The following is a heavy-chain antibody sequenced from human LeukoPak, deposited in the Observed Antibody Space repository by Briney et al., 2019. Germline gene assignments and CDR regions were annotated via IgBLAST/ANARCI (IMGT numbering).Heavy chain of an antibody. CDR1: GGSISRSSYY. CDR3: ARVIGSSWYMGHY. D-gene: IGHD6-13*01. Sequence: SETLSLTCTVSGGSISRSSYYWGWIRQPPGKGLEWIGSMYYSGSTYYNPSLKSRVTISVDTSKNQFSLKLSSVTAADTAVYYCARVIGSSWYMGHYWGQGTLVTVSS. V-gene: IGHV4-39*07. CDR2: MYYSGST. J-gene: IGHJ4*02.